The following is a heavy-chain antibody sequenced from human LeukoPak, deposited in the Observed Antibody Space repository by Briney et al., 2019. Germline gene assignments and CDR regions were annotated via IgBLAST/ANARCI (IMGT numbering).Heavy chain of an antibody. Sequence: VSALTNSGGSTYYADSVKGRFTISRDNSKNTLYLQMNSLRAEDTAVYYCARGGGAYFDYWGQGTLVTVSS. V-gene: IGHV3-23*01. J-gene: IGHJ4*02. CDR3: ARGGGAYFDY. CDR2: LTNSGGST. D-gene: IGHD3-3*01.